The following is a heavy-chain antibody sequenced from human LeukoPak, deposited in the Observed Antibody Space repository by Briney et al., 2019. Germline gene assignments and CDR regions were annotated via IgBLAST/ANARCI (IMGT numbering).Heavy chain of an antibody. D-gene: IGHD2-15*01. CDR1: GGSVSGYY. Sequence: SETLSLTCAVYGGSVSGYYWSWIRQPPGKGLEWIGEINHSGSTNYNPSLKSRATISVDTSKNQFSLKLSSVTAADTAVYYCARGYCSGGSCYQVDYWGQGTLVTVSS. V-gene: IGHV4-34*01. CDR3: ARGYCSGGSCYQVDY. CDR2: INHSGST. J-gene: IGHJ4*02.